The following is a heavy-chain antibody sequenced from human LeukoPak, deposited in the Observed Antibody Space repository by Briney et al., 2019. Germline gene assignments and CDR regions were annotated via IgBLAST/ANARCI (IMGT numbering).Heavy chain of an antibody. CDR2: MYYSGST. CDR3: ARGVAGYGPYDY. Sequence: SSETLSLTCTVSGDSISTYYWSWIRQPPGKGLEWIGYMYYSGSTNHNPSLKSRVTISLDTPKNQFSLRLNSVTAADTAVYYCARGVAGYGPYDYWGQGTLVTVSS. D-gene: IGHD5-12*01. CDR1: GDSISTYY. J-gene: IGHJ4*02. V-gene: IGHV4-59*01.